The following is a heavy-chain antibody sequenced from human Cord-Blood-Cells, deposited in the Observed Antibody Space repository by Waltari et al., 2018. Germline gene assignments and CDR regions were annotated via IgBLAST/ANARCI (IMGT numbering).Heavy chain of an antibody. J-gene: IGHJ3*02. CDR2: IIPIFGTA. CDR3: ARGNSQRITIFGVNAFDI. V-gene: IGHV1-69*01. D-gene: IGHD3-3*01. Sequence: QVQLVQSGAEVKKPGSSVKVSCKASGGTFSSYAISWVRQAPGQGLEWMGGIIPIFGTANDAQKFQGRVTITADESTSTAYMELSSLRSEDTAVYYCARGNSQRITIFGVNAFDIWGQGTMVTVSS. CDR1: GGTFSSYA.